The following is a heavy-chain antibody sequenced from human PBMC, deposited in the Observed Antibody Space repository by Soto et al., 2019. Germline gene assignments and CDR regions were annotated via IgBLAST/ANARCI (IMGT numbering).Heavy chain of an antibody. Sequence: QVQLQQWGAGLLKPSETLSLTCAVYGGSFSGYYWSWIRQPPGKGLEWIGEINHSGSTNYNPSLKSRATISVDTSKNQFSLKLSSVTAADTAVYYCARVTYSGAVNWFDPWGQGTLVTVSS. CDR1: GGSFSGYY. CDR3: ARVTYSGAVNWFDP. J-gene: IGHJ5*02. D-gene: IGHD3-10*01. CDR2: INHSGST. V-gene: IGHV4-34*01.